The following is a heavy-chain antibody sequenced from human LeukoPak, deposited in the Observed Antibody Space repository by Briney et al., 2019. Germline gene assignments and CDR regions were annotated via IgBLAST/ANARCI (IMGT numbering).Heavy chain of an antibody. CDR2: IYTSGST. CDR1: GGSISSGSYY. J-gene: IGHJ3*02. CDR3: ARDWAGDSYAFDI. Sequence: SETLSLTCTVSGGSISSGSYYWSWIRQPAGKGLEWIGRIYTSGSTYYNPSLKSRVTISVDTSKNQFSLKLSSVTAADTAVYYCARDWAGDSYAFDIWGQGTMVTVSS. D-gene: IGHD4-17*01. V-gene: IGHV4-61*02.